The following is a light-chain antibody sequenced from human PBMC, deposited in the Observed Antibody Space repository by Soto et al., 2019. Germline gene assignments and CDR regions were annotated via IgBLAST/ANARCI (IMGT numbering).Light chain of an antibody. J-gene: IGKJ1*01. Sequence: DIQMTQSPSTLSASVGDRVTITCRASQSISYWLAWYQQKPGKAPKVLIYDASSLESGVPSRFSGSGSGTEFTLTINSLQPDDLATYYCQQYNTYWTFGQGPKVDIK. CDR1: QSISYW. CDR2: DAS. V-gene: IGKV1-5*01. CDR3: QQYNTYWT.